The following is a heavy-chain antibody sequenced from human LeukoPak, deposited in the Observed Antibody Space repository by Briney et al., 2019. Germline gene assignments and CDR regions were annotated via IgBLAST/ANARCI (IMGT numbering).Heavy chain of an antibody. Sequence: SETLSLTCTVSGGSISSSSYYWGWIRQPPGKGLEWIGSIYYSGSTYYNPSLKSRVTISVDTSKNQFSLKLSSVTAADTAVYYCARSNYDPFDYWGQGTLVTVSS. CDR3: ARSNYDPFDY. D-gene: IGHD3-22*01. CDR1: GGSISSSSYY. V-gene: IGHV4-39*07. CDR2: IYYSGST. J-gene: IGHJ4*02.